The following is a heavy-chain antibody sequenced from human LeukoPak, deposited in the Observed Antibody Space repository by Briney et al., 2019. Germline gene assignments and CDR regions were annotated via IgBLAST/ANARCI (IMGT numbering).Heavy chain of an antibody. CDR1: GFTFSSYA. CDR3: AKFYSNYGFDY. Sequence: GGSLRLSCAASGFTFSSYAISWVRQAPGKGLEWVSAVSGRGDSTYYADSVKGRFTISRDNSKNTLYLQMNSLRAEDTAVYYCAKFYSNYGFDYWGQGTLVTVSS. J-gene: IGHJ4*02. V-gene: IGHV3-23*01. CDR2: VSGRGDST. D-gene: IGHD4-11*01.